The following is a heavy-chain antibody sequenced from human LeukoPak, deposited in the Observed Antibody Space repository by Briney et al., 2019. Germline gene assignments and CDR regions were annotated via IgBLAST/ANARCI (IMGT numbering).Heavy chain of an antibody. Sequence: SETLSLTCTVSGGSISSYYWSWIRQPPGKGLEWIGYIYYSGSTNYNPSLKSRVTISVDTSKNQFSLKLSSVTAADTAVYYCAGVPRGRGYSYGPWGQGTLVTVSS. J-gene: IGHJ5*02. V-gene: IGHV4-59*01. D-gene: IGHD5-18*01. CDR3: AGVPRGRGYSYGP. CDR1: GGSISSYY. CDR2: IYYSGST.